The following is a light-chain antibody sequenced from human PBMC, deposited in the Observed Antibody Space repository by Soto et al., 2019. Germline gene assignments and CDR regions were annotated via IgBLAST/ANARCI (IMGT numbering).Light chain of an antibody. CDR3: QQYGTLIT. Sequence: EIVLTQSPGTLSLSPGERATLSCRASQSLGNTYLAWYQRKPGQAPRLLIYDASSRATDIPDRFSGSGAGPDCTLTISRLEPEVSAVYYCQQYGTLITFGQGTRLEIK. V-gene: IGKV3-20*01. CDR1: QSLGNTY. CDR2: DAS. J-gene: IGKJ5*01.